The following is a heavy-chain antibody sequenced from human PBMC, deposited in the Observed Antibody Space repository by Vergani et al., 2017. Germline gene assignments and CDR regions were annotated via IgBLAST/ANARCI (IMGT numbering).Heavy chain of an antibody. D-gene: IGHD1-26*01. V-gene: IGHV3-64*01. CDR2: ISSDGKST. CDR3: SKDEQYTAPWERVYFHVLDV. Sequence: LESGGGLVQPGGSIRLSCFGSGFTFSTFNMHWVRQIPGKGLEYISGISSDGKSTNYAKSVKGRFIVTRDNAKNSLHLQMGNLRVEDTGIYYCSKDEQYTAPWERVYFHVLDVWGQGTTVYVSS. J-gene: IGHJ6*02. CDR1: GFTFSTFN.